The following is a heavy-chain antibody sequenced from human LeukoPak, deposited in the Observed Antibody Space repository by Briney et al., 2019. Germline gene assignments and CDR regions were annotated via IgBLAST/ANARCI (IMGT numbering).Heavy chain of an antibody. CDR3: ARENIGYSSSWYWFDP. CDR2: ISAYNGNT. Sequence: GASVKVSCEASGYTFTSYGISWVRQAPGQGLEWMGWISAYNGNTNYAQKLQGRVTMTTDTSTSTAYMELRSLRSDDTAVYYCARENIGYSSSWYWFDPWGQGTLVTVSS. D-gene: IGHD6-13*01. CDR1: GYTFTSYG. J-gene: IGHJ5*02. V-gene: IGHV1-18*01.